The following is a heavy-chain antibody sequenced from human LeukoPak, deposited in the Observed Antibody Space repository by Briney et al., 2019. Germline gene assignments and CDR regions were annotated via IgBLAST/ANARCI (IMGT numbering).Heavy chain of an antibody. J-gene: IGHJ4*02. Sequence: SETLSLTCSVSGGSINSHYWSWIRQPPGKRLEWIGYIFNTGNTNYNPSLASRVTMSVATSRAQFFLRLSPVTAADTAIYYCASRPADTTWYGVFDYWSQGTLVTVSS. V-gene: IGHV4-59*11. CDR2: IFNTGNT. CDR1: GGSINSHY. D-gene: IGHD3-10*01. CDR3: ASRPADTTWYGVFDY.